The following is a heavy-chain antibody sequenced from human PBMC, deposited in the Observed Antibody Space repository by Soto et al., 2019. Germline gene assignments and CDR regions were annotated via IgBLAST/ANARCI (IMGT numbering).Heavy chain of an antibody. CDR2: ISTRSSLS. J-gene: IGHJ5*02. Sequence: XGCLTLSSAASGCTFSTYSINWVRLGPGKGLEWVSSISTRSSLSYYADSVRGRFTFSRDNAKNSAYLQMNSLRADDTAVYYCATFARGGPVTLPLDAWGQGTLVTVSS. CDR3: ATFARGGPVTLPLDA. V-gene: IGHV3-21*01. CDR1: GCTFSTYS. D-gene: IGHD3-10*01.